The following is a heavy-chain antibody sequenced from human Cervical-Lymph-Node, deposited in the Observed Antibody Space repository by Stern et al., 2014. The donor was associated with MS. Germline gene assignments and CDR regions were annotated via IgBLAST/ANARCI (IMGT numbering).Heavy chain of an antibody. D-gene: IGHD1-1*01. V-gene: IGHV2-5*01. Sequence: QVTLRESGPTLVKPTQTLTLTCTFSGFSLSTGGAAVGWIRQPPGKALEWLALIHWNEDVRYSPSLKRRLTITKDTSKNQVVLTLTNMHPVDTATYFCARSPSLWNGLDYYYYGLDVWGQGTTVTGSS. CDR3: ARSPSLWNGLDYYYYGLDV. CDR1: GFSLSTGGAA. CDR2: IHWNEDV. J-gene: IGHJ6*02.